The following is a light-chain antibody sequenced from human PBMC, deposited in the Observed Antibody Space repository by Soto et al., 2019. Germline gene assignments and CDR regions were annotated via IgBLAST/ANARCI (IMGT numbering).Light chain of an antibody. Sequence: EIALTQSPGTLSLSPGERATLSCRASQSVSSNYLAWYQQKPGQAPRLLIYGASSRATGIPDRFSGSGSGTDFTLTISRLEPEDFAVYFCHQYADSPQTFGQGTKVDIK. CDR3: HQYADSPQT. J-gene: IGKJ2*01. V-gene: IGKV3-20*01. CDR1: QSVSSNY. CDR2: GAS.